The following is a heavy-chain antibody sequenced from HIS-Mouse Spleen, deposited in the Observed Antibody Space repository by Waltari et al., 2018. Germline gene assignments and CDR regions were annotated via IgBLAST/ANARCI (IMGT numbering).Heavy chain of an antibody. V-gene: IGHV4-39*07. J-gene: IGHJ2*01. D-gene: IGHD6-13*01. CDR2: IYYSGRT. CDR3: AREIPYSSSWYDWYFDL. CDR1: GGSISSSSYY. Sequence: QLQLQESGPGLVKPSETLSLTCTVSGGSISSSSYYWGWSRRPPGKGLAWIGSIYYSGRTYYNPPLKSRVTISVDTSKNQFSLKLSSVTAADTAVYYCAREIPYSSSWYDWYFDLWGRGTLVTVSS.